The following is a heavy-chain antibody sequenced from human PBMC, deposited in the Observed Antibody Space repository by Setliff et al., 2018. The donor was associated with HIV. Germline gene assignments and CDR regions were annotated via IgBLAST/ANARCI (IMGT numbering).Heavy chain of an antibody. CDR1: GGSMSSSGPGYY. D-gene: IGHD3-3*01. CDR3: ARSQPDTIFGVVTFDC. V-gene: IGHV4-39*01. J-gene: IGHJ4*02. CDR2: VYYRGRT. Sequence: SETLSLTCTVSGGSMSSSGPGYYWGWVRQTPGGGLEWIGSVYYRGRTYYNPSLKSRVTISVDTSKNQLSLRLSSMAAADTAMYYCARSQPDTIFGVVTFDCWGQGKMVTSPQ.